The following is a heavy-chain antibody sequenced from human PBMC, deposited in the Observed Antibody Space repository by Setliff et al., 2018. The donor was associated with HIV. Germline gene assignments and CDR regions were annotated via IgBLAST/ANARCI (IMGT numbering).Heavy chain of an antibody. CDR3: ARDGYSRGCAFDI. J-gene: IGHJ3*02. CDR2: IYTSGST. D-gene: IGHD4-4*01. V-gene: IGHV4-61*02. CDR1: GGSISSGSYY. Sequence: SLTCTVSGGSISSGSYYWSWIRQPAGKGLEWIGRIYTSGSTNYNPSLKSRVTISADTSKNQFSLKMNSVTAADTAVYYCARDGYSRGCAFDIWGQGTMVTVSS.